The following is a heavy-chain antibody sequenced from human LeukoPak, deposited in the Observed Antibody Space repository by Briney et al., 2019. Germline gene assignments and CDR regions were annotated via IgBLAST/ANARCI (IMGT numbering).Heavy chain of an antibody. Sequence: SVKVSCKVSGYTLTELSMHWVRQAPGKGLEWMGGFDPEHGETIYAQKFQGRVTMTEDTSTDTAYMELSSLRSEDTAVYYCATSRTAMVSGPEYYFDYWGQGTLVTVSS. CDR1: GYTLTELS. D-gene: IGHD5-18*01. CDR3: ATSRTAMVSGPEYYFDY. J-gene: IGHJ4*02. CDR2: FDPEHGET. V-gene: IGHV1-24*01.